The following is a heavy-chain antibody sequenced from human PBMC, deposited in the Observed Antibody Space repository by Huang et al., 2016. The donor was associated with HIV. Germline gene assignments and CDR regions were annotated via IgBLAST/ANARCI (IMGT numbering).Heavy chain of an antibody. D-gene: IGHD5-18*01. Sequence: QVQLVESGGGVVQPGRSLRLSCAASGFPFNNHAMHLGRQAPGKGLDWVAVISNDGGNNYYADSVKCRFTISRDSSKSTLFLHMTSLRTEDTAVYYCARAKDTWDAYDIWGQGTMVIVSS. CDR1: GFPFNNHA. CDR2: ISNDGGNN. V-gene: IGHV3-30-3*01. J-gene: IGHJ3*02. CDR3: ARAKDTWDAYDI.